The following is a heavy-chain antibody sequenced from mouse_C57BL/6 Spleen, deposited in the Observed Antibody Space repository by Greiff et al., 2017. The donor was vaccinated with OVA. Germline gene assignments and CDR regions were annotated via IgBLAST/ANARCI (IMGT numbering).Heavy chain of an antibody. CDR2: IDPETGGT. Sequence: VQLVESGAELVRPGASVTLSCKASGYTFTDYEMHWVKQTPVHGLEWIGAIDPETGGTAYNQKFKGKAILTADKSSSTAYMELRSLTSEDSAVYYCTRQGYGSSYGAMDYWGQGTSVTVSS. V-gene: IGHV1-15*01. D-gene: IGHD1-1*01. CDR3: TRQGYGSSYGAMDY. CDR1: GYTFTDYE. J-gene: IGHJ4*01.